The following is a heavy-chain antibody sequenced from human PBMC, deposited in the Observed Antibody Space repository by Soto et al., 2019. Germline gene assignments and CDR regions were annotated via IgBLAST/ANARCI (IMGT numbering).Heavy chain of an antibody. V-gene: IGHV3-7*05. D-gene: IGHD6-13*01. J-gene: IGHJ3*02. CDR3: ARDVSQGTSSLYFYAFDI. CDR1: GFTFSSDW. CDR2: IRKDGSKT. Sequence: EVRLVESGGGLVQPGGSLRLSCAASGFTFSSDWMTWVRQAPGKGLEWVANIRKDGSKTSYLDSVRGRFTISRDNAQSSLYLQTDSLRAEDTALYYCARDVSQGTSSLYFYAFDIWGQGTMVTVSS.